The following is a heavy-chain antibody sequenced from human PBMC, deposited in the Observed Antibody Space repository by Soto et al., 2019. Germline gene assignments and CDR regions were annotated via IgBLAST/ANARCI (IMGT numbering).Heavy chain of an antibody. V-gene: IGHV1-2*04. CDR3: ARSRRDYYGMDV. CDR2: INPNNGGT. J-gene: IGHJ6*02. CDR1: GYTFTGYY. Sequence: ASVKVSCKASGYTFTGYYMHWVRQAPGQGLEWMGWINPNNGGTNYAQKFQGWVTMTRDTSISTAYMELSRLRSDDTAVYYCARSRRDYYGMDVWGQGTTVTVSS.